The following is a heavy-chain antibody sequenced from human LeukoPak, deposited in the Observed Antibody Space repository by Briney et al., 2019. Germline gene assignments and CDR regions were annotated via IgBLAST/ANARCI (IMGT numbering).Heavy chain of an antibody. D-gene: IGHD4-17*01. Sequence: QPGGSLRLSCVVSGFTFSSYAMHWVRQAPGKGLEYVSAIRSNGGSTYYANSVKGRFTISRDNSKNTLYLQMGSLRPEDMAVYYCARDRRPVSVPYGDLEGLFDYWGQGTLVTVSS. CDR1: GFTFSSYA. V-gene: IGHV3-64*01. J-gene: IGHJ4*02. CDR2: IRSNGGST. CDR3: ARDRRPVSVPYGDLEGLFDY.